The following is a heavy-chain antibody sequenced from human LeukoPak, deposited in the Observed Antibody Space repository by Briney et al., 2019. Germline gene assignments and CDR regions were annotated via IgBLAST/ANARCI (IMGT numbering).Heavy chain of an antibody. CDR2: IYYTGST. Sequence: SETLSLTCTVSGGSISSYYWSWIRQPPGKGLEWIGYIYYTGSTSYSPSLKSRVTISVDTSKNQFSLKLSSVTAADTAVYYCARGTQLVSHFDYWGQGTLVTVSS. CDR1: GGSISSYY. D-gene: IGHD6-6*01. J-gene: IGHJ4*02. V-gene: IGHV4-59*12. CDR3: ARGTQLVSHFDY.